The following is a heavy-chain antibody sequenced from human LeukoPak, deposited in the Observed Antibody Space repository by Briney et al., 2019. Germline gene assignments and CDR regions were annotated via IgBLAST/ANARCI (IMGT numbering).Heavy chain of an antibody. V-gene: IGHV3-48*03. CDR3: AELGITMIGGV. Sequence: GGSLRLSCAASGFTFSSYEMNWVRQAPGKGLEWGSYISSSGSTIYYADSVKGRFTISRDNAKNSLYLQMNSLRAEDTAVYYCAELGITMIGGVWGKGTTVTISS. J-gene: IGHJ6*04. CDR2: ISSSGSTI. D-gene: IGHD3-10*02. CDR1: GFTFSSYE.